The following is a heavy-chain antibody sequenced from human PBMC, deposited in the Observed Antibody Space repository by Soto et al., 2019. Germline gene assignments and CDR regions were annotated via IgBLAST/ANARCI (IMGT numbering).Heavy chain of an antibody. Sequence: QITLRESGPTLVKPTQTLTLTCTFSGFSLSTSGVGVGWIRQPPGKALEWLALIYWDDDKRYSPSLKSRLTITKDTSKNQVVLTMTNMDPVDTATYYCAHRPSYCSGGSCYSGFDYWGQGTLVTVSS. CDR3: AHRPSYCSGGSCYSGFDY. CDR1: GFSLSTSGVG. D-gene: IGHD2-15*01. V-gene: IGHV2-5*02. J-gene: IGHJ4*02. CDR2: IYWDDDK.